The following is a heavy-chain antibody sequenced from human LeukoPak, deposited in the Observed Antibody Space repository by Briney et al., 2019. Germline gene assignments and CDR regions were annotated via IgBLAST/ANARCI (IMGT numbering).Heavy chain of an antibody. CDR2: ISYDGSNK. Sequence: GGSLRLSCVGSGFTFSSYSMNWVRQAPGKGLEWVAVISYDGSNKYYADSVKGRFTISRDNSKNTLYLQMNSLRAEDTAVYYCAKTLRRYYFDYWGQGTLVTVSS. V-gene: IGHV3-30*18. J-gene: IGHJ4*02. CDR3: AKTLRRYYFDY. CDR1: GFTFSSYS. D-gene: IGHD2-15*01.